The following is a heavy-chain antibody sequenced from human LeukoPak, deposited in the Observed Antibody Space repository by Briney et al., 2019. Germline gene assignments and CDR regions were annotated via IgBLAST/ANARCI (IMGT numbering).Heavy chain of an antibody. CDR1: GGSFSGYY. Sequence: SETLSLTCAVYGGSFSGYYWSWSRQPPGKGLEWIGEINHSGSTNYNPSLKSRVTISVDTSKNQFSLKLSSVTAADTAVYYCARVTSTTGTDWGQGTLVTVSS. V-gene: IGHV4-34*01. D-gene: IGHD1-1*01. CDR3: ARVTSTTGTD. J-gene: IGHJ4*02. CDR2: INHSGST.